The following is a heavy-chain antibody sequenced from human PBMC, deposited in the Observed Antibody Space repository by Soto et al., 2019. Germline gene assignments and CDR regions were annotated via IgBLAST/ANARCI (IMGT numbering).Heavy chain of an antibody. D-gene: IGHD3-22*01. CDR1: GYTFTDYY. CDR3: ARRKGDYYDSSGYHYYFDY. J-gene: IGHJ4*02. V-gene: IGHV1-2*02. CDR2: INPNSGGT. Sequence: ASVKVSCKASGYTFTDYYVHWVRQAPGQGLEWMGWINPNSGGTKSAQKFQGRVSMTRDTSISTAYMELSRLRSDDTAVYYCARRKGDYYDSSGYHYYFDYWGQGTLVTVSS.